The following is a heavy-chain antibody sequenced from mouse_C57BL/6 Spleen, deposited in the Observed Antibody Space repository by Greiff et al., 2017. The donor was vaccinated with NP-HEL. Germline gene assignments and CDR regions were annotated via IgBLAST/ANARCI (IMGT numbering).Heavy chain of an antibody. D-gene: IGHD1-1*01. Sequence: EVHLVESGGGLVKPGGSLKLSCAASGFTFSDYGMHWVRQAPEKGLEWVAYISSGSSTIYYADKVKGRFTISRDNAKNPLVLQMTSLRSEDTAMYYCAREGLLWYFDVWGTGTTVTVSS. CDR2: ISSGSSTI. CDR3: AREGLLWYFDV. J-gene: IGHJ1*03. V-gene: IGHV5-17*01. CDR1: GFTFSDYG.